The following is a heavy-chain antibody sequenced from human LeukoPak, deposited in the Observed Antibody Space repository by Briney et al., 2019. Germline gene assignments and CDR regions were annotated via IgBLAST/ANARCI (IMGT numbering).Heavy chain of an antibody. V-gene: IGHV3-74*03. CDR3: ARDQRVTGRPDIDY. J-gene: IGHJ4*02. CDR1: GFTFRNHW. Sequence: GGSLRLSCAASGFTFRNHWMHWVRQTPGKGLVWVSRISSDGSSTTYADSVKGRFTISRDSAKNTLYLQINNLRAEDTAMYYCARDQRVTGRPDIDYWGQGTLVIVSS. D-gene: IGHD6-6*01. CDR2: ISSDGSST.